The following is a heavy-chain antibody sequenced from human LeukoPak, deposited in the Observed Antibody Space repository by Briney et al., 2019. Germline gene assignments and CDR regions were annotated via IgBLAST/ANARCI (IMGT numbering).Heavy chain of an antibody. V-gene: IGHV3-7*01. J-gene: IGHJ5*02. CDR1: GFTFSSYW. Sequence: GGSLRLSCAASGFTFSSYWMSWVRQAPGKGLEWVANIKQDGSEKYYVDSVKGRFTISRDNAKNSLYLQMNSLRAEDTAVYYCARDRGGSKLTAMNWFDPWGQGTLVTVSS. CDR3: ARDRGGSKLTAMNWFDP. D-gene: IGHD2-21*02. CDR2: IKQDGSEK.